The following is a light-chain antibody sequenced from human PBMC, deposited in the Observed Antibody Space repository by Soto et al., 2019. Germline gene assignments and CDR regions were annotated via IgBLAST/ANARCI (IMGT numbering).Light chain of an antibody. CDR1: NIGGKS. Sequence: SSELTQPPSVPVAPGQTARITCGGNNIGGKSVHWYQQKPGQAPELVVYDDNDRPSGIPERFSGSNSGNTATLTISRVEAGDEADYYCQVWDSSGDHVVFGGGTKLTVL. V-gene: IGLV3-21*02. J-gene: IGLJ2*01. CDR2: DDN. CDR3: QVWDSSGDHVV.